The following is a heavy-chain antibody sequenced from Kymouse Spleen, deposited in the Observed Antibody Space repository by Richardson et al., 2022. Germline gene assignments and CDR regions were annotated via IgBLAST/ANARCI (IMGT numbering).Heavy chain of an antibody. Sequence: EVQLVESGGGLVQPGGSLRLSCAASGFTFSSYSMNWVRQAPGKGLEWVSYISSSSSTIYYADSVKGRFTISRDNAKNSLYLQMNSLRDEDTAVYYCARDEPGITGTTEDYWGQGTLVTVSS. J-gene: IGHJ4*02. D-gene: IGHD1-7*01. V-gene: IGHV3-48*02. CDR2: ISSSSSTI. CDR1: GFTFSSYS. CDR3: ARDEPGITGTTEDY.